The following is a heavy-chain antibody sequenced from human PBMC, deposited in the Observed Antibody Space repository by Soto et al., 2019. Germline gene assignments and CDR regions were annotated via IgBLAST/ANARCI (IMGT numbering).Heavy chain of an antibody. V-gene: IGHV6-1*01. CDR3: ARDRVGATRGNEYYFEY. CDR1: GDSVSSNSVA. D-gene: IGHD1-26*01. J-gene: IGHJ4*02. Sequence: SQTLSLTCAISGDSVSSNSVAWNWIRQSPSRGLEWLGRTYYRSKWYNDYAVSVKSRITINPDTSKNQFSLQLNSVTPEDTAVYYCARDRVGATRGNEYYFEYWGQGTLVTVSS. CDR2: TYYRSKWYN.